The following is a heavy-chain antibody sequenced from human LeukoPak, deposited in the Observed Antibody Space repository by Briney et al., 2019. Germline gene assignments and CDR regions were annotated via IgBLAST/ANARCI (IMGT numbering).Heavy chain of an antibody. D-gene: IGHD1-26*01. J-gene: IGHJ4*02. CDR3: AKDKTSGTYFDY. V-gene: IGHV3-23*01. CDR1: GFTFSDSW. CDR2: VSGSGGST. Sequence: GGSLRLSCAASGFTFSDSWMSWVRQAPGKGLEWVSAVSGSGGSTYYADSVKGRFTVSRDNSKNTLYLQMNSLRAEDTAVYHCAKDKTSGTYFDYWGQGAPVTVSS.